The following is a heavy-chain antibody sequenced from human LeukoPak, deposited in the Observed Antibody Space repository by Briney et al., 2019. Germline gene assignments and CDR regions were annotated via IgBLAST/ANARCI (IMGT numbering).Heavy chain of an antibody. J-gene: IGHJ4*02. CDR1: GYTFTNDG. CDR3: VRDERAVTAGGEYYFDY. D-gene: IGHD2-21*01. Sequence: DSVKVSCKASGYTFTNDGVSWVRQAPGRGLEWVGWISNYNGLTHSAPRFQGRVTVTTDTLTSTAYMELRSLTSDDTAVYFCVRDERAVTAGGEYYFDYWGQGTLVTVSS. CDR2: ISNYNGLT. V-gene: IGHV1-18*01.